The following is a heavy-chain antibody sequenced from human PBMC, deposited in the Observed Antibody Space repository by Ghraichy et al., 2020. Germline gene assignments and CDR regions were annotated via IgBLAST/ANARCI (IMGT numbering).Heavy chain of an antibody. Sequence: GESLNISCEASGFMFNTYEMNWVRQAPGKGLEWISSMSSRGSAIYYADSVKGRFTISRDNARNSLYLLMNSLRAEDTAVYYCARDSGYGDYEGTFLDYWGQEPWSPSPQ. J-gene: IGHJ4*01. CDR3: ARDSGYGDYEGTFLDY. CDR2: MSSRGSAI. D-gene: IGHD4-17*01. V-gene: IGHV3-48*03. CDR1: GFMFNTYE.